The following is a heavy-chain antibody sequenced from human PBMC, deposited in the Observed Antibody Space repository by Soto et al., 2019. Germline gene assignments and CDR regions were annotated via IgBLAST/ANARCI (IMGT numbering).Heavy chain of an antibody. V-gene: IGHV4-39*01. D-gene: IGHD1-1*01. CDR3: ARRRNSKWNGYFDY. Sequence: SETLSLTCTVSGGSISSSTYYWGWIRQPPGKGLEWIGSIYYSGSTDYNPSLKSRVTISVDTSRSQFSLKLSSVTAADTSMYYCARRRNSKWNGYFDYWGQGILVTVSS. CDR1: GGSISSSTYY. CDR2: IYYSGST. J-gene: IGHJ4*02.